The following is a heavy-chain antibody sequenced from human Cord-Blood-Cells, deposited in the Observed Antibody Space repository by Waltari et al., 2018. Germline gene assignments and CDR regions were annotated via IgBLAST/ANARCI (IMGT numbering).Heavy chain of an antibody. CDR1: GFTFSSYA. J-gene: IGHJ4*02. V-gene: IGHV3-30*04. D-gene: IGHD6-13*01. CDR3: ASQLIAAAGDY. CDR2: ISYDGSNK. Sequence: QVQLVESVGGVVQPGRSLRLSSAASGFTFSSYAIPWLRQAPGKGLEGVAVISYDGSNKYYADSVKGRFTISRDNSKNTLYLQMNSLRAEDTAVYYCASQLIAAAGDYWGQGTLVTVSS.